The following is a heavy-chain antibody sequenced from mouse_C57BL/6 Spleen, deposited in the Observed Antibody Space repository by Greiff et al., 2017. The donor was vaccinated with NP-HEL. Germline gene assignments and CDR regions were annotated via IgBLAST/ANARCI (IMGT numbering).Heavy chain of an antibody. V-gene: IGHV14-3*01. CDR2: IDPANGNT. Sequence: VQLQQSVAELVRPGASVKLSCTASGFNIKNTYMHWVKQRPEQGLEWIGRIDPANGNTKFAPKFQGKATITADTSSNTAHLQLSSLTSEDTAIYYCAPYYYVSGGYFDVWGTGTTVTVSS. J-gene: IGHJ1*03. CDR3: APYYYVSGGYFDV. D-gene: IGHD1-1*01. CDR1: GFNIKNTY.